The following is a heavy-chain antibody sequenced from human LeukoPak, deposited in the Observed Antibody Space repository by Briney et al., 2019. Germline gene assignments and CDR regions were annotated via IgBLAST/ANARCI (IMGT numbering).Heavy chain of an antibody. D-gene: IGHD3-10*01. CDR3: AKRSGSYGPFDY. J-gene: IGHJ4*02. CDR2: LSWKSDSY. CDR1: GFTFDDYA. V-gene: IGHV3-9*01. Sequence: GGSLRLSCAASGFTFDDYAMHWVRQAPGKGLEWVSSLSWKSDSYAYADSVKGRFTISRDNAKNSLYLQMNSLRADDTAVYYCAKRSGSYGPFDYWGQGILVTVSS.